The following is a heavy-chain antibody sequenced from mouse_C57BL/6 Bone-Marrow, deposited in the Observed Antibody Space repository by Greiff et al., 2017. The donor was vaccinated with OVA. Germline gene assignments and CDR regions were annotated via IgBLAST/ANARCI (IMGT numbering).Heavy chain of an antibody. Sequence: ESGPGLVKPSQSLSLTCSVTGYSITSGYYWNWIRQFPGNKLEWMGYISYDGSNNYNPSLKNRISITRDTSKNQFFLKLNSVTTEDTATYYCARNAYYSNYDYYAMDYGGQGTSVTVSS. CDR2: ISYDGSN. J-gene: IGHJ4*01. V-gene: IGHV3-6*01. D-gene: IGHD2-5*01. CDR3: ARNAYYSNYDYYAMDY. CDR1: GYSITSGYY.